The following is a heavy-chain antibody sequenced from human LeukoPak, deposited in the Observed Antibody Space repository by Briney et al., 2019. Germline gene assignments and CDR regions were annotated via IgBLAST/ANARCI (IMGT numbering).Heavy chain of an antibody. D-gene: IGHD5-24*01. Sequence: SETLSLTCTVSGGSVSSGSYYRSWIRQPPGKGLEWIGYIYYSGSTNYNPSLKSRVTISVDTSKNQFSLKLSSVTAADTAVYYCARAFAATIRIDYWGQGTLVTVSS. J-gene: IGHJ4*02. V-gene: IGHV4-61*01. CDR1: GGSVSSGSYY. CDR2: IYYSGST. CDR3: ARAFAATIRIDY.